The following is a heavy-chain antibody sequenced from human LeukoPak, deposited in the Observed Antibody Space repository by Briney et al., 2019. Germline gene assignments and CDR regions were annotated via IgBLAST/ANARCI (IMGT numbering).Heavy chain of an antibody. Sequence: KTSQTLSLTCAVSGGSISSGGYSWSWIRQPPGKGLEWIGYIYHSGSTYYNPSLKSRVTISVDRSKYQFSLKLSSVTAADTAVYYCARRYCSGGSCYFDYWGQGTLVTVSS. J-gene: IGHJ4*02. V-gene: IGHV4-30-2*01. D-gene: IGHD2-15*01. CDR2: IYHSGST. CDR1: GGSISSGGYS. CDR3: ARRYCSGGSCYFDY.